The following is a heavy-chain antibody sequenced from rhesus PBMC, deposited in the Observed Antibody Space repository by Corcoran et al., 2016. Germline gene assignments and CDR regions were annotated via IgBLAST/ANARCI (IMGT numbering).Heavy chain of an antibody. CDR3: ARRPGGYFDY. J-gene: IGHJ4*01. CDR2: IGGRRGNT. V-gene: IGHV4-65*02. CDR1: GGSISSSNW. Sequence: QVQLQESGPGLVKSSETLSLTCAVSGGSISSSNWWSWIRQPPGKGLEWLGNIGGRRGNTYYNPALKSRVNISKDTSKNQFSLKLSSVPAADTAVYYCARRPGGYFDYWGQGVLVTVSS. D-gene: IGHD6-13*01.